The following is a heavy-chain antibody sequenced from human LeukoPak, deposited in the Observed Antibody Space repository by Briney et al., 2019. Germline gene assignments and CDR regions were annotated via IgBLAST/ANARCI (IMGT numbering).Heavy chain of an antibody. CDR1: GGSVSSGYHY. J-gene: IGHJ6*03. Sequence: KPSETLSLTCTVSGGSVSSGYHYWSWIRRPPGKNLEWIGYISYSGSTSYNPSLESRVSISVDTSKNQFSLKLNSVTAADTDISYCARVNPGYPGGGADYYYMDVWGKGTTVTVSS. CDR2: ISYSGST. CDR3: ARVNPGYPGGGADYYYMDV. V-gene: IGHV4-30-4*08. D-gene: IGHD6-13*01.